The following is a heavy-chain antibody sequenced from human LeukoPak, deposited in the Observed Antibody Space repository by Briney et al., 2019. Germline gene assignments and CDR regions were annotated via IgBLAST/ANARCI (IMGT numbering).Heavy chain of an antibody. V-gene: IGHV3-23*01. Sequence: GGALRLSCVAAGFTFSSNILNWVRQGPGKGLEWVSVSGTYGRTQYADSVKGRFTISRDSSKNTLYLQINSLRVEDTAVYYCARGMDGYGPDAFDIWGQGTMVTVSS. J-gene: IGHJ3*02. CDR1: GFTFSSNI. CDR3: ARGMDGYGPDAFDI. D-gene: IGHD5-24*01. CDR2: SGTYGRT.